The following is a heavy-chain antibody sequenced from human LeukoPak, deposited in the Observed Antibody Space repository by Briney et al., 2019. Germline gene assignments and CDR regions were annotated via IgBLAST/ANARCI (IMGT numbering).Heavy chain of an antibody. CDR3: AASTVTDAFDI. CDR1: GFTFSSYW. V-gene: IGHV3-74*01. Sequence: GGSLRLSCAASGFTFSSYWMHWVRQAPGKGLVWVSRINTDGSSTYYADSVKGRFTISRDNSKNTLYLQMNSLRAEDTAVYYCAASTVTDAFDIWGQGTMVTVSS. J-gene: IGHJ3*02. CDR2: INTDGSST. D-gene: IGHD4-17*01.